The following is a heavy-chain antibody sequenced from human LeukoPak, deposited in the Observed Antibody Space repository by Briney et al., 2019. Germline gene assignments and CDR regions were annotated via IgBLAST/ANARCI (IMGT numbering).Heavy chain of an antibody. CDR3: ARDRYVGATRRWFDP. J-gene: IGHJ5*02. V-gene: IGHV4-34*01. Sequence: KPSETLSLTCAVYGGSFSGYYWSWLRQPPGKGLEWIGEINHSGSTNHNPSLKSRVTISVDTSKNQFSLKLSSVTAADTAVYYCARDRYVGATRRWFDPWGQGTLVTVSS. CDR2: INHSGST. D-gene: IGHD1-26*01. CDR1: GGSFSGYY.